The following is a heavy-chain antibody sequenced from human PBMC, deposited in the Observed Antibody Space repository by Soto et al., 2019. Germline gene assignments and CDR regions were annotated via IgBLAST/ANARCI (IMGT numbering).Heavy chain of an antibody. CDR2: ISGSGGST. CDR1: GFTFSSYA. J-gene: IGHJ3*02. V-gene: IGHV3-23*01. CDR3: AKDRIKYYDFWSGDDDAFDI. D-gene: IGHD3-3*01. Sequence: LAGGSLRLSCAASGFTFSSYAMSWVRQAPGKGPEWVSAISGSGGSTYYADSVKGRFTISRDNSKNTLYLQMNSLRAEDTAVYYCAKDRIKYYDFWSGDDDAFDIWGQGTMVTVSS.